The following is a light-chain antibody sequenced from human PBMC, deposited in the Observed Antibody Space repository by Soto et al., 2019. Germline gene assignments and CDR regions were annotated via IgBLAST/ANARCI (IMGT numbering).Light chain of an antibody. Sequence: EIVLTQSPGTLSLSPGERATLSCRASQSVSSYYLAWYQQKPGQAPRLLIYGASSRATGIPDRFSGSGSGTDFTLTISRLEPEDFAVYYCQQYGSSPQTFVQGTKLEIK. CDR3: QQYGSSPQT. CDR2: GAS. CDR1: QSVSSYY. J-gene: IGKJ2*01. V-gene: IGKV3-20*01.